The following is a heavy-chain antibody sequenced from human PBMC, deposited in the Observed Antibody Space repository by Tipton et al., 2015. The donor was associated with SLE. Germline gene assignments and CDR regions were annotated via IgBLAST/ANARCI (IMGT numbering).Heavy chain of an antibody. CDR2: VNPNSGNT. Sequence: QLVQSGAEVKKPGASVKVSCKASGYTFASYDINWVRQATGQGLEWMGWVNPNSGNTAYAQKFQGRVTMTRDTSISTAYMELSSLTSEDAAVYYCARRAVAGCFDSWGQGTLVTVSS. CDR1: GYTFASYD. J-gene: IGHJ4*02. V-gene: IGHV1-8*01. CDR3: ARRAVAGCFDS. D-gene: IGHD6-19*01.